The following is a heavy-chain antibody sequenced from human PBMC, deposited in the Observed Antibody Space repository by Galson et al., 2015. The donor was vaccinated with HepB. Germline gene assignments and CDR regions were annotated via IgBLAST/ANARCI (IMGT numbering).Heavy chain of an antibody. CDR3: ARVSYYDSSGYPNYYYYYMGV. CDR1: GGTFSSYA. CDR2: IIPIFGTA. D-gene: IGHD3-22*01. Sequence: SVKVSCKASGGTFSSYAISWVRQAPGQGLEWMGGIIPIFGTANYAQKFQGRVTITADESTSTAYMELSSLRSEDTAVYYCARVSYYDSSGYPNYYYYYMGVWGKGTTVTVSS. V-gene: IGHV1-69*13. J-gene: IGHJ6*03.